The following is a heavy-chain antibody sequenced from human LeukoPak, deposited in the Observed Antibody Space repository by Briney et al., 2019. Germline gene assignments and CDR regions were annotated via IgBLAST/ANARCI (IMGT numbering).Heavy chain of an antibody. V-gene: IGHV1-24*01. Sequence: ASVKVSCKVSGYTLTELSMHWVRQAPGKGLEWMGGFDPEDGETIYAQKFQGRVTMTADTSTDTAYMELTSLRSEDSAVYYCATETLFMGATVNWGQGTLVTVSS. CDR3: ATETLFMGATVN. CDR1: GYTLTELS. J-gene: IGHJ4*02. CDR2: FDPEDGET. D-gene: IGHD1-26*01.